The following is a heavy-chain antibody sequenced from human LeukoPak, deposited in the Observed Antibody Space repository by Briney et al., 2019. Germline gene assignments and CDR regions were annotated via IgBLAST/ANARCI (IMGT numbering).Heavy chain of an antibody. J-gene: IGHJ4*02. V-gene: IGHV3-21*01. Sequence: GGSLRLSCAASGFTFSDYSMNWVRQAPGKGLEWVASVNTVSSYIYYADSMRGRSTISRDNAKNSLFLQMNSLRAEDTAVYYCARLRRNSDRSDFFYYYDHWGQGTLVTVSS. CDR2: VNTVSSYI. D-gene: IGHD3-22*01. CDR1: GFTFSDYS. CDR3: ARLRRNSDRSDFFYYYDH.